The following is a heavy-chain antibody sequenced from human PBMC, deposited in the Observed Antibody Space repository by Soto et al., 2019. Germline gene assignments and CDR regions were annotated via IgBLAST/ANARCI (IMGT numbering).Heavy chain of an antibody. CDR1: GFTFSSHG. Sequence: QEQLVESGGGVVQPGGSLRLSCTASGFTFSSHGMHWVRQAPGKGLDWVAIISYGGYNKFYGDSVRGRFTISRDNSKKTLHLQMNSLRAEDTAVYYCAKDGFDDYGLEVGGQETTVTVSS. V-gene: IGHV3-30*18. J-gene: IGHJ6*02. D-gene: IGHD3-3*01. CDR2: ISYGGYNK. CDR3: AKDGFDDYGLEV.